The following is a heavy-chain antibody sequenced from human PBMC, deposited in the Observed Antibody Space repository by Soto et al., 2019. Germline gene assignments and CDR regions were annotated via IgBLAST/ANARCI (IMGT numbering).Heavy chain of an antibody. D-gene: IGHD3-3*01. Sequence: ASVKVSCKVSGYTLTELSMHWVRQAPGKGLEWMGGFDPEDGETIYAQKFQGRVTMTEDTSTDTAYMELRSLRSEDTAVYYCATAQRNVESLLYRFTTYYCYYMDVCGKGTTVIVAS. V-gene: IGHV1-24*01. CDR3: ATAQRNVESLLYRFTTYYCYYMDV. CDR2: FDPEDGET. J-gene: IGHJ6*03. CDR1: GYTLTELS.